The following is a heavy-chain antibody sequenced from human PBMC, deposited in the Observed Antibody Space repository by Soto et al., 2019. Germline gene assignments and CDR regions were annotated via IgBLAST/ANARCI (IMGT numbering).Heavy chain of an antibody. D-gene: IGHD5-12*01. CDR2: ISGTGGST. V-gene: IGHV3-23*01. CDR3: AKEIYIVTSISYDS. J-gene: IGHJ4*02. Sequence: GGSLRLSCAASGFTCSSYAMTWVRQAPGKGLEWVSSISGTGGSTYYADSVRGRFTISRDKSKNTLFLQMNSLRAEDTAIYYCAKEIYIVTSISYDSWGQGALVTVSS. CDR1: GFTCSSYA.